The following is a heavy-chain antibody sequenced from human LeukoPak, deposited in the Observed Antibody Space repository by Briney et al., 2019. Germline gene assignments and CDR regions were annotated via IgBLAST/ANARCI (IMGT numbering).Heavy chain of an antibody. CDR1: GFTFSSYS. CDR3: ARDRVYYDSSGQWLNNDLFDY. Sequence: GGSLRLSCAASGFTFSSYSMNWVRQAPGKGLEWVSYISSSSSTIYYAGSVKGRFTISRDNAKNSLYLQMNSLRAEDTAVYYCARDRVYYDSSGQWLNNDLFDYWGQGTLVTVSS. V-gene: IGHV3-48*04. CDR2: ISSSSSTI. J-gene: IGHJ4*02. D-gene: IGHD3-22*01.